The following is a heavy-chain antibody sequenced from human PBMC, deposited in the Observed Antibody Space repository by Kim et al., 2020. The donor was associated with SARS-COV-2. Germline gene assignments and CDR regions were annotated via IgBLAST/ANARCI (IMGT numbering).Heavy chain of an antibody. D-gene: IGHD3-10*01. V-gene: IGHV4-34*01. CDR2: INYSGST. Sequence: SETLSLTCAVYGGSFSGYYWTWIRQPPGKGLEWIGEINYSGSTNYNPSLKSRVTISLDTSKNQFSLKLTSVTAADTAVYYCARFGGVRMWYFDLWGRGTL. CDR3: ARFGGVRMWYFDL. J-gene: IGHJ2*01. CDR1: GGSFSGYY.